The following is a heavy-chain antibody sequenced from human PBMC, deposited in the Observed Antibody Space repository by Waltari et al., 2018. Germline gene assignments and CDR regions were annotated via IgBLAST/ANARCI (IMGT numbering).Heavy chain of an antibody. D-gene: IGHD2-21*02. Sequence: QVQLQESGPGLVKPSETLSLTCAVSGGSISSNYWSWIRQPPGKGLEWIGRIYGMGGTTHHNPYLKSLDRISIDTTNNQFSLKLTAVPAADTAVYYWEGSGWVSATDNGSSPSFFDSWGQGVLVTVAS. CDR1: GGSISSNY. CDR2: IYGMGGTT. V-gene: IGHV4-4*07. J-gene: IGHJ4*02. CDR3: EGSGWVSATDNGSSPSFFDS.